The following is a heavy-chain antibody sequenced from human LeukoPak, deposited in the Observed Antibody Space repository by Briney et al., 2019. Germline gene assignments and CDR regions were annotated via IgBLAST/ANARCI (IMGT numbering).Heavy chain of an antibody. Sequence: SETLSLTCAVYGGSFSGYYWSWIRQPPGKGLEWIGEINHSGSTNYNPSLKSRVTISVDTSKNQFSLKLSSVTAADTAVYYCARGRTWGGRGGRYYFDYWGQGTLVTASS. CDR3: ARGRTWGGRGGRYYFDY. CDR2: INHSGST. J-gene: IGHJ4*02. D-gene: IGHD3-16*01. CDR1: GGSFSGYY. V-gene: IGHV4-34*01.